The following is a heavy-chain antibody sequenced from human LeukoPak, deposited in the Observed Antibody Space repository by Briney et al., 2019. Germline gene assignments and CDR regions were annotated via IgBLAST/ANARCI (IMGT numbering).Heavy chain of an antibody. CDR3: ARVLGPYYMDV. D-gene: IGHD3-16*01. J-gene: IGHJ6*03. CDR2: IFYSGST. Sequence: PSETLSLTCTVSGGSISTANYYWGWIRQPPGKGLEWIGNIFYSGSTYYSPPRKSRLSISVDTSKNQFSLKLSSVTAADTAVYYCARVLGPYYMDVWGKGTTVTVSS. CDR1: GGSISTANYY. V-gene: IGHV4-39*07.